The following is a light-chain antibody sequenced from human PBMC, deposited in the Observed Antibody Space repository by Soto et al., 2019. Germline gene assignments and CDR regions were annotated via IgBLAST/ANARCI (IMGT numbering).Light chain of an antibody. Sequence: SVLTRPASDSGSPGQSITVSCTGISSNVGRSNYVSWYQQQPGKAPRLIIFDVNNRPSGVSPRFSGSKSGNTASLTISGLQAEDEAHYFCTSYRRGPLYVFGTGTRVTV. CDR3: TSYRRGPLYV. J-gene: IGLJ1*01. V-gene: IGLV2-14*03. CDR1: SSNVGRSNY. CDR2: DVN.